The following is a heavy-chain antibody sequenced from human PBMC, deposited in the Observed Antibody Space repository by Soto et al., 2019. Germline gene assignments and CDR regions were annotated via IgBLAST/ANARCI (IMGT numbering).Heavy chain of an antibody. CDR1: GYTFTSYG. D-gene: IGHD3-3*01. J-gene: IGHJ5*02. V-gene: IGHV1-18*04. Sequence: QVQLVQSGAEVKKPGASVKVSCKASGYTFTSYGISWVRQAPGQGLEWMGWISAYNGNTNYAQKLQGRVTMTTDTSTSTAYMELRSLRSEDTAVYYCARDLIPLRFLEWLGEANNWFDPWGQGTLVTVSS. CDR3: ARDLIPLRFLEWLGEANNWFDP. CDR2: ISAYNGNT.